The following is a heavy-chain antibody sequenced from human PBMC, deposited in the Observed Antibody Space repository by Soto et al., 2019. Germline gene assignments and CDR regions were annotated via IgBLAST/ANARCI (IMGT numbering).Heavy chain of an antibody. V-gene: IGHV4-59*01. CDR3: ARDNPLCGYILTGQNWFDS. Sequence: LSLTCTVSGGSISSYYWSWIRQPPGKGLEWIGYIYYSGSTNYNPSLKSRVTISVDTSKNQFSLKLSSVTAADTAVYYCARDNPLCGYILTGQNWFDSWGQGTLVTVSS. CDR2: IYYSGST. D-gene: IGHD3-9*01. J-gene: IGHJ5*01. CDR1: GGSISSYY.